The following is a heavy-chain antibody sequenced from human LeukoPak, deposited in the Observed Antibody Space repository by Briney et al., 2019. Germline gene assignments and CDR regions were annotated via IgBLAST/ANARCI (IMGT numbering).Heavy chain of an antibody. Sequence: SDTLSLTCSVSGGTIISTSYCWVWIRQPPGKGLEWIGSIYSSGTTYYNPSLRSRVTISVDTSKNQFSLRLGSVTAADTAVYYCARVQSRLSWFDPWGQGTLVTVSS. CDR1: GGTIISTSYC. J-gene: IGHJ5*02. CDR3: ARVQSRLSWFDP. CDR2: IYSSGTT. V-gene: IGHV4-39*07.